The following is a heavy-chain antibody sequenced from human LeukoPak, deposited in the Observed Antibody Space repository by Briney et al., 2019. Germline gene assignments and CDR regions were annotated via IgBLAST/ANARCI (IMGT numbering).Heavy chain of an antibody. CDR3: ARRPRMVSAANWIDP. Sequence: SQTLSLTCTVSGGSIYSSSFYWSWIRQPPGKGQEWIGSIFYNGSTNYTPSLKSRVTISVDKSKNQLSLDLSSVTAADSAIYYCARRPRMVSAANWIDPWGQRTLVIVSS. CDR2: IFYNGST. CDR1: GGSIYSSSFY. J-gene: IGHJ5*02. D-gene: IGHD2-8*01. V-gene: IGHV4-39*01.